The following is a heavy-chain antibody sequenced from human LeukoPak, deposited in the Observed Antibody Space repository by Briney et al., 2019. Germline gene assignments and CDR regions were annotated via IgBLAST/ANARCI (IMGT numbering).Heavy chain of an antibody. D-gene: IGHD3-10*01. CDR2: MNPNTGRT. CDR3: ARLSQTPDYYTLGGYYYLGY. Sequence: ASVKVSCKASRYTFTSYDINWVREAAGHGLEWMGWMNPNTGRTGYAQKFQGRITMTRDTSIDTAYMELTNLRSEDTAIYYCARLSQTPDYYTLGGYYYLGYWGQGTPVTVSS. CDR1: RYTFTSYD. J-gene: IGHJ4*02. V-gene: IGHV1-8*01.